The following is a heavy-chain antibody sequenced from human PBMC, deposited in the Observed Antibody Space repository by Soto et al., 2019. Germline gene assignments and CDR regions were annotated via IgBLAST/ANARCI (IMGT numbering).Heavy chain of an antibody. D-gene: IGHD3-16*02. J-gene: IGHJ4*02. Sequence: GGSLRLSCAASGFTFSDYYMSWIRQAPGKGLEWVSYISRSSITIYYADSVKGRFTISRDNAKNSLYLQMNSLRAEDTAVYYCAREGDYVWGSYRYYFDYWGQGTLVTVSS. CDR3: AREGDYVWGSYRYYFDY. CDR2: ISRSSITI. V-gene: IGHV3-11*01. CDR1: GFTFSDYY.